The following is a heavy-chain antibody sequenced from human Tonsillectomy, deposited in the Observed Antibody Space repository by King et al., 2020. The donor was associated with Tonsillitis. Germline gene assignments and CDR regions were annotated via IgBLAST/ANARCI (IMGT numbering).Heavy chain of an antibody. D-gene: IGHD4-17*01. J-gene: IGHJ4*02. CDR2: INSDGSST. CDR1: GFTFSSYW. V-gene: IGHV3-74*01. Sequence: VQLVESGGGLVQPGGSLRLSCAASGFTFSSYWMHWVRHAPGKGLVWVSRINSDGSSTTYADSVKGRFTISRDNAKNTLYLQMNSLRAEDTAVYYCARDRRNDYGDYGFQDWGQGTLVTVSS. CDR3: ARDRRNDYGDYGFQD.